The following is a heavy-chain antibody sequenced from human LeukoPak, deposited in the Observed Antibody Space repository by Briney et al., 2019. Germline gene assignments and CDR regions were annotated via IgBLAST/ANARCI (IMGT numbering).Heavy chain of an antibody. CDR3: ARPRGVGAMDYFDY. D-gene: IGHD1-26*01. CDR1: GYSFSNYR. V-gene: IGHV5-51*01. CDR2: IYLGDSDT. Sequence: GESLKISCKGSGYSFSNYRIGWVRQMPGKGMEWMGIIYLGDSDTRYSPSFQGQVTISADKSVSTAYLQWSSLKASDTAIYYCARPRGVGAMDYFDYWGQGTLVTVSS. J-gene: IGHJ4*02.